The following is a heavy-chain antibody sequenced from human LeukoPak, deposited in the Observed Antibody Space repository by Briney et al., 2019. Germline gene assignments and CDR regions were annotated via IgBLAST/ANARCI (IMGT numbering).Heavy chain of an antibody. Sequence: PSETLSLTCTVSGGSISSGGYYWSWIRQHPGKGLEWIGYIYYSGSTYYNPSLKSRVTISVDTSKNQFSLKLSSVTAAGTAVYYCAASDYYGSGSHSFDYWGQGTLVTVSS. V-gene: IGHV4-31*03. J-gene: IGHJ4*02. CDR3: AASDYYGSGSHSFDY. CDR2: IYYSGST. CDR1: GGSISSGGYY. D-gene: IGHD3-10*01.